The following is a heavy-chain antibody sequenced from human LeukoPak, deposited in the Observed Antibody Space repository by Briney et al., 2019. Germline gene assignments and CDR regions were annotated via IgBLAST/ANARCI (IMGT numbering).Heavy chain of an antibody. J-gene: IGHJ4*02. D-gene: IGHD1-14*01. V-gene: IGHV1-69*05. CDR1: GGTFSSYA. CDR2: IIPIFGTA. Sequence: ASVKVSCKASGGTFSSYAISWVRQAPGQGLEWMGGIIPIFGTANYAQKFQGSVTITTDESTSTAYMELSSLRSEDTAVYYCARDPSRHNQSLGDYWGQGTLVTVSS. CDR3: ARDPSRHNQSLGDY.